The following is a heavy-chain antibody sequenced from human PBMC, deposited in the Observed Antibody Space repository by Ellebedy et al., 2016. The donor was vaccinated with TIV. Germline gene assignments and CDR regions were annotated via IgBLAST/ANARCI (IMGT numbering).Heavy chain of an antibody. CDR1: GFTFTDFA. Sequence: AASVKVSCKTSGFTFTDFAIHWVRQAPGQRPEWMGWINGGSGNTAYSQKFQGGVTITRDTSARSAYMELSSLTSDDTAVYYCARVGGAQGYSGFDYWGQGTLVTVSS. V-gene: IGHV1-3*01. J-gene: IGHJ4*02. CDR3: ARVGGAQGYSGFDY. CDR2: INGGSGNT. D-gene: IGHD3-22*01.